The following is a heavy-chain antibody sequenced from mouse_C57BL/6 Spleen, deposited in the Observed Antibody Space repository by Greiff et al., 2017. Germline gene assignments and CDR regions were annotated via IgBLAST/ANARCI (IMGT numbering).Heavy chain of an antibody. J-gene: IGHJ2*01. D-gene: IGHD1-1*01. CDR3: AITKSSYYFDY. Sequence: EVQLQESGGDLVKPGGSLKLSCAASGFTFSSYGMSWVRQTPDKRLEWVATISSGGSYTYYPDSVKGRFTITRDNAKNTLYLQMSSLKSEDTAMYYCAITKSSYYFDYWGQGTTLTVSS. CDR2: ISSGGSYT. V-gene: IGHV5-6*01. CDR1: GFTFSSYG.